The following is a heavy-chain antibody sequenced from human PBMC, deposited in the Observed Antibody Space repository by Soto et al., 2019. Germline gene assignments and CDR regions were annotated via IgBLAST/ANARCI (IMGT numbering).Heavy chain of an antibody. J-gene: IGHJ5*02. CDR2: IYYSGKT. CDR3: ARHQSHSSSYVDP. CDR1: GGSISNSRDY. V-gene: IGHV4-39*01. D-gene: IGHD6-13*01. Sequence: SETLSLTCSVSGGSISNSRDYWGWIRQPPGKGLEWIATIYYSGKTYYNPSLKSRVTISVDTSKNQFSLKLSSVTAADTAVYYCARHQSHSSSYVDPWGQGTLVTVSS.